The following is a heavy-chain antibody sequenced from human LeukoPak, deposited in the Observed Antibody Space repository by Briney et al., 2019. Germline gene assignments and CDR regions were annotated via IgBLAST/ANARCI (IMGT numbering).Heavy chain of an antibody. CDR3: AKFSYGLLWFGELSHFDY. V-gene: IGHV3-23*01. D-gene: IGHD3-10*01. J-gene: IGHJ4*02. CDR1: GFTFSSYG. Sequence: SGGSLRLSCAASGFTFSSYGMSWVRQAPGKGLEWVSVISGSGGSTYYADSVKGRFTISRDNSKNTLYLQMNSLRAEDTAVYYCAKFSYGLLWFGELSHFDYWGQGTLVTVSS. CDR2: ISGSGGST.